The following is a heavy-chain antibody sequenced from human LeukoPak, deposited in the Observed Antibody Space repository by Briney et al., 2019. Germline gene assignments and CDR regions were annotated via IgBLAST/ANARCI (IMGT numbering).Heavy chain of an antibody. Sequence: GGSLRLSCAASGFTFDSYALHWVRQAPGKGLEWLAIITYDGTNKYYADSVKGRFTISRDNSKNTLFLQMNSLRAEDTAVYYCARVEYSSSPHFGYWGQGTLVTVSS. D-gene: IGHD6-6*01. CDR2: ITYDGTNK. CDR1: GFTFDSYA. CDR3: ARVEYSSSPHFGY. J-gene: IGHJ4*02. V-gene: IGHV3-30-3*01.